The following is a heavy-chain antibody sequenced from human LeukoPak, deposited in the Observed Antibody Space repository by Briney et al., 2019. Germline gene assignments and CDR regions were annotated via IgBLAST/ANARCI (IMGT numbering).Heavy chain of an antibody. CDR1: GYTFNDYG. CDR3: ARRSLLGLDHFDY. Sequence: ASVKVSCKASGYTFNDYGITWVRQAPGHGLEWMGWISVDNGNTNYAQKLQGRVTMTTDTSTSTAYMELRSLRSDDTAVYYCARRSLLGLDHFDYWGQGTLVTVSS. V-gene: IGHV1-18*01. CDR2: ISVDNGNT. D-gene: IGHD1-1*01. J-gene: IGHJ4*02.